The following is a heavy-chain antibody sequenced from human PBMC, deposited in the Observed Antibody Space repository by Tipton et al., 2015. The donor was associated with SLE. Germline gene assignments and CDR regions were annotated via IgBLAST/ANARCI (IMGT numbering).Heavy chain of an antibody. CDR1: GFTFSSYW. Sequence: GSLRLSCAASGFTFSSYWMHWVRQAPGKGLVWVSRINSDGSSTSYADSVKGRFTISRDNAKNTLYLQMSSLRAEDTAVYYCVKGGDSGSSSFDYWGQGTLVTVSS. D-gene: IGHD1-26*01. J-gene: IGHJ4*02. V-gene: IGHV3-74*01. CDR3: VKGGDSGSSSFDY. CDR2: INSDGSST.